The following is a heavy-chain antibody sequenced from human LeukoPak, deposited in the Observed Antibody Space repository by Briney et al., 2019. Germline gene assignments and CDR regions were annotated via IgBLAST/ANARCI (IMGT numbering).Heavy chain of an antibody. CDR3: ARVAGGKFHLDY. CDR2: ITSTGTYI. D-gene: IGHD6-13*01. CDR1: GFAFGTYS. V-gene: IGHV3-21*01. Sequence: PGGSLRLSCAASGFAFGTYSMNWVRQAPGKGLEWISSITSTGTYIYYADSVKGRFTISRDNAKNSLYLQMNSLRAEDTAVYFCARVAGGKFHLDYWGQGTQVTASS. J-gene: IGHJ4*02.